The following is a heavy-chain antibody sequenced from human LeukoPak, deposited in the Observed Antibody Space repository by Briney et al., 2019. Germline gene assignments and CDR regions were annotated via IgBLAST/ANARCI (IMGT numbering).Heavy chain of an antibody. CDR3: AKDLSGYDDY. J-gene: IGHJ4*02. CDR2: ISGSGGST. CDR1: GFTFSSYA. V-gene: IGHV3-23*01. Sequence: GGSLRLSWAASGFTFSSYAMSWVRQAPGKGLEWVSAISGSGGSTYYADSEKGRFTISRDNSKNTLYLQMNSLRAEDTAVYYCAKDLSGYDDYWGQGTLVTVSS. D-gene: IGHD5-12*01.